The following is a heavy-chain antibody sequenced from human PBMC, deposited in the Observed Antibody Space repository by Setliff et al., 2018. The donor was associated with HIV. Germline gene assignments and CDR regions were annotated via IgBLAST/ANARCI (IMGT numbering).Heavy chain of an antibody. J-gene: IGHJ3*02. CDR2: IGAAAYPT. Sequence: PGGSLRLSCAASGFTFSNYAMGWVRQGPGKGLEWVSTIGAAAYPTHYAEPVKGRFTISKDNSQNALYLQMNSLRAEDTAVYYCAKDGDYRNWDYDAFDIWGQGTMVTVSS. CDR1: GFTFSNYA. D-gene: IGHD1-7*01. CDR3: AKDGDYRNWDYDAFDI. V-gene: IGHV3-23*01.